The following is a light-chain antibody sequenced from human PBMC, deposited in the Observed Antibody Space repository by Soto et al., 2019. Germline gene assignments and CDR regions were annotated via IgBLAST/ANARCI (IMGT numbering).Light chain of an antibody. CDR1: QSVSSY. Sequence: EIVLTQSPATLSLSPGERATLSCRASQSVSSYLAWYQQKPGQAPRLLIYGASTRAVGIPARFSGSGSRTEFTLTISSLQSEDFAVYYCQHYNNWPLTLGGGTKVDIK. CDR3: QHYNNWPLT. J-gene: IGKJ4*01. V-gene: IGKV3-15*01. CDR2: GAS.